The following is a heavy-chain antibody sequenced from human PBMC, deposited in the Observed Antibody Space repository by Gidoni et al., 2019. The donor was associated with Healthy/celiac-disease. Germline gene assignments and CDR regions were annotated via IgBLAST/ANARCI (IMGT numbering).Heavy chain of an antibody. CDR1: GYTFTSYA. CDR3: ARVVVVITGDYFDY. Sequence: QVQLVQSGAEVKKPGASVKVCCKASGYTFTSYAMHWVRQAPGQRLEWMGWINAGNGNTKYSQKFQGRVTITRDTSASTAYMELSSLRSEDTAVYYCARVVVVITGDYFDYWGQGTLVTVSS. V-gene: IGHV1-3*01. CDR2: INAGNGNT. J-gene: IGHJ4*02. D-gene: IGHD3-22*01.